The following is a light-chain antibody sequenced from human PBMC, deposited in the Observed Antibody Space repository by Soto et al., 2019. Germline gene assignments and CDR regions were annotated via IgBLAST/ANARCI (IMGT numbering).Light chain of an antibody. J-gene: IGKJ1*01. V-gene: IGKV1-9*01. CDR3: QQGGT. Sequence: DIQMTQSPSTLSASVGDRVTITCRASQGISRYLSWYQQKPGKAPKILIYAASTLQTGVPSRFSGSGSGTDFTLTISRLEPEDFAVYYCQQGGTFGQGTKVDIK. CDR2: AAS. CDR1: QGISRY.